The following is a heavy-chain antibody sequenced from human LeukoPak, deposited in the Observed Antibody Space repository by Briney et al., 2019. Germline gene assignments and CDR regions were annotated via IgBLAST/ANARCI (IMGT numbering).Heavy chain of an antibody. J-gene: IGHJ4*02. CDR3: ARVGVYSGYDSSYFDY. D-gene: IGHD5-12*01. V-gene: IGHV4-34*01. Sequence: PSETLSLTCAVYGGSFSGYYWNWIRQPPGKGLEWIGEIDHSGSTNYNPSLKSRVTISADTSKNQFSLKLSSVTAADTAVYYCARVGVYSGYDSSYFDYWGQGTLVTVSS. CDR2: IDHSGST. CDR1: GGSFSGYY.